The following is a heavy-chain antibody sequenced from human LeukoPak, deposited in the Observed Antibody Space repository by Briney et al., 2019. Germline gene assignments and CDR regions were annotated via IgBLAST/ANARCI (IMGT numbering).Heavy chain of an antibody. D-gene: IGHD3-10*01. CDR1: VFTFSRYW. CDR2: INSDGSST. J-gene: IGHJ4*02. Sequence: GGSLRLSCAASVFTFSRYWMHWVRQGPGKGLVWVSRINSDGSSTSYADSVKGRFTISRDNAKNTLYLQMNSLRAEDTAVYYCARERVMYYYGAGSPDYWGQGTLVTVSS. CDR3: ARERVMYYYGAGSPDY. V-gene: IGHV3-74*01.